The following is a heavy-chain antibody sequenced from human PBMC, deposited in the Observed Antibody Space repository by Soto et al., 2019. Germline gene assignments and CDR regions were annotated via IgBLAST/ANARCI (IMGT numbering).Heavy chain of an antibody. CDR1: GFTFSSYT. CDR2: ISGSGGST. V-gene: IGHV3-23*01. Sequence: GGSLRLSCAASGFTFSSYTMSWVRQAPGKGLEWVSAISGSGGSTYYADSVKGRFTISRDNSKNTLYLQMNSLRAEDTAVYYCAKDGLGYSSGWATYAFDIWGQGTMVTVSS. CDR3: AKDGLGYSSGWATYAFDI. D-gene: IGHD6-19*01. J-gene: IGHJ3*02.